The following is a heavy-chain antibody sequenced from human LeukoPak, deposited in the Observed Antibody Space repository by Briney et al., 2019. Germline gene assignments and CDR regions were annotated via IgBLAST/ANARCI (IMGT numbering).Heavy chain of an antibody. J-gene: IGHJ4*02. CDR2: ISGSGGST. CDR3: AKEPWYYYDSSGYGDY. CDR1: GFTFSSYW. Sequence: PGGSLRLSCAASGFTFSSYWMHWVRQAPGKGLEWVSAISGSGGSTYYADSVKGRFTISRDNSKNTLYLQMNSLRAEDTAVYYCAKEPWYYYDSSGYGDYWGQGTLVTVSS. D-gene: IGHD3-22*01. V-gene: IGHV3-23*01.